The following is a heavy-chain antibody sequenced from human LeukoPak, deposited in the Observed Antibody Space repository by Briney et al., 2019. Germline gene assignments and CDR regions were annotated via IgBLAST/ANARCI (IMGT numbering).Heavy chain of an antibody. V-gene: IGHV4-61*02. D-gene: IGHD6-19*01. CDR3: ARKSYSTGWWYFDY. CDR1: GGSISSGSYY. J-gene: IGHJ4*02. Sequence: SETLSFTCTVSGGSISSGSYYWSWIRQPAGKGLEWIGRIYTSGSTNYNPSLKSRVTISVDTSKNQFSLKLSSVTAADTAVYYCARKSYSTGWWYFDYWGQGTLVTVSS. CDR2: IYTSGST.